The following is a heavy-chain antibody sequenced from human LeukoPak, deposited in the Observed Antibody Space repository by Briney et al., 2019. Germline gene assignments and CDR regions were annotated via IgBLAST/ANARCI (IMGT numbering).Heavy chain of an antibody. CDR1: GDSIRSYY. CDR3: ARDRGAVVGSSWSL. J-gene: IGHJ4*02. V-gene: IGHV4-59*01. D-gene: IGHD6-13*01. Sequence: PSETRSLTCTVSGDSIRSYYWNWIRQPPGKGLEWIGYIYYSGSTNYNPSLKSRVTLSVDTPKNQFSLRLSSVTAADTAVYYCARDRGAVVGSSWSLWGQGTLVTVSS. CDR2: IYYSGST.